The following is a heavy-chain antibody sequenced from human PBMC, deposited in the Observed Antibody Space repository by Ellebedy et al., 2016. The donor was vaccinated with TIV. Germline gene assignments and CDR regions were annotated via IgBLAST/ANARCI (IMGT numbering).Heavy chain of an antibody. J-gene: IGHJ4*02. V-gene: IGHV4-59*08. D-gene: IGHD1-1*01. CDR2: IYYSGST. CDR1: GGSMTNYY. Sequence: MPSETLSLTCTVSGGSMTNYYWSWIRQLPGKGLEWIGNIYYSGSTNYNPSLKSRVTMTVDPSKDQFSLKLNSVTAADTALYYCARLWTGVSTHLDYWGQGTLVTVSS. CDR3: ARLWTGVSTHLDY.